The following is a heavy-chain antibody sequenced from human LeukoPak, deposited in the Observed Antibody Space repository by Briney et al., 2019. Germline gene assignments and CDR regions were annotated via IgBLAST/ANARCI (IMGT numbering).Heavy chain of an antibody. D-gene: IGHD7-27*01. V-gene: IGHV4-30-2*01. J-gene: IGHJ3*02. CDR3: ARNGDRANWGSRAFDI. Sequence: MASETLSLTCTVSGGSISSGGYYWSWIRQPPGKGLVWIGYIYHSGSTYYNPSLKSRITISVDRSKNQFSLKLSSVTAADTAEFYCARNGDRANWGSRAFDIWGQGTMVTVSS. CDR1: GGSISSGGYY. CDR2: IYHSGST.